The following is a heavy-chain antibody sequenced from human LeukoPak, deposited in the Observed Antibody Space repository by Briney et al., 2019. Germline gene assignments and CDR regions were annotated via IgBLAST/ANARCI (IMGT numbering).Heavy chain of an antibody. V-gene: IGHV3-64*04. CDR1: GFTFSSYA. D-gene: IGHD2/OR15-2a*01. Sequence: GGSLRLSCSASGFTFSSYAMHWVRQAPGKGLEYVSAISSNGGSTYYAGSVKGRFTISRDNSKNTLYLQMNSLRAEDTAVYHCARDFTNIRGGGYFDNWGQGTLVTVSS. J-gene: IGHJ4*02. CDR3: ARDFTNIRGGGYFDN. CDR2: ISSNGGST.